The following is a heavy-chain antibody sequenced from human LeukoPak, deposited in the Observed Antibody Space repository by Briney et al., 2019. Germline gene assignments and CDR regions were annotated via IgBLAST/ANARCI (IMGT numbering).Heavy chain of an antibody. J-gene: IGHJ6*03. D-gene: IGHD3-22*01. CDR2: TSSTSTFI. CDR1: GFTFSRYS. CDR3: ARDYFDSSDYPQTYYYYYMDV. Sequence: GGSLRLSCAASGFTFSRYSMNWVRQAPGKGLEWVASTSSTSTFIYSADSVKGRFTISRGTAKNSLFLQMNSLRAEDTAIYYCARDYFDSSDYPQTYYYYYMDVWGKGTTVTVSS. V-gene: IGHV3-21*01.